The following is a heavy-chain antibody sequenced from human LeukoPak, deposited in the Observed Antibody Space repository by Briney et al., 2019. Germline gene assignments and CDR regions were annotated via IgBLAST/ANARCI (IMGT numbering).Heavy chain of an antibody. D-gene: IGHD3-3*01. V-gene: IGHV1-2*02. Sequence: ASVKVSCKASGYTFTGYYMHWVRQAPGQGLEWMGWINPNSGGTNYAQKFQGRVTMTRDTSISTAYMELSRLRSDDTAVYYCARDAIENYDFWSGSYYYFDYWGQGTLVTVSS. J-gene: IGHJ4*02. CDR1: GYTFTGYY. CDR2: INPNSGGT. CDR3: ARDAIENYDFWSGSYYYFDY.